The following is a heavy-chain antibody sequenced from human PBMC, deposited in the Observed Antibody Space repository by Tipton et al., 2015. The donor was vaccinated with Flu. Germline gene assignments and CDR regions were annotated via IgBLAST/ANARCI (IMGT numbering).Heavy chain of an antibody. V-gene: IGHV3-23*01. CDR1: GFTFSDFW. CDR3: AKVIPEIVAGLDY. Sequence: SLRLSCAASGFTFSDFWMTWVRQAPGKGLEWVSGISGSSICTYYADSVKGRFTISRDNSKNTLYLQMNSLRAEDSAVYYCAKVIPEIVAGLDYWGQGTLVTVSS. D-gene: IGHD6-19*01. CDR2: ISGSSICT. J-gene: IGHJ4*02.